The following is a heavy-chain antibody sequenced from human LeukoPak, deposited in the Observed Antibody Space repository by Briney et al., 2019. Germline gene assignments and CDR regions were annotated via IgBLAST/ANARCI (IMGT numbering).Heavy chain of an antibody. Sequence: PGGSLRLSCAASGFTFSDHYMDWVRQAPGKGLEWVGRIRNKANSYTTEYAASVRGRFTISRGDSKNSLYLQINSLKIEDTAVYYCARVGSSGWEDYWGQGTLVTVSS. D-gene: IGHD6-19*01. CDR2: IRNKANSYTT. CDR1: GFTFSDHY. CDR3: ARVGSSGWEDY. J-gene: IGHJ4*02. V-gene: IGHV3-72*01.